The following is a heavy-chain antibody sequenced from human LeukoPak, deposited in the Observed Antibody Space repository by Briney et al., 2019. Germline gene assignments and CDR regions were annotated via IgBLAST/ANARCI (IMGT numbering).Heavy chain of an antibody. Sequence: SETLSLTCTVSGGSISSYYWSWIRQPPGKGLEWIGYIHYSGSTNYNPSLKSRVTMSVDKSNNRFSLKLTSLTAADTAVYYCASRDDSGPYWGQGTLVTVSS. D-gene: IGHD4-17*01. CDR1: GGSISSYY. J-gene: IGHJ4*02. CDR3: ASRDDSGPY. V-gene: IGHV4-59*12. CDR2: IHYSGST.